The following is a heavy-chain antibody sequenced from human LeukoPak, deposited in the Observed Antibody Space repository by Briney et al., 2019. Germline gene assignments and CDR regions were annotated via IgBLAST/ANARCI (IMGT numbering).Heavy chain of an antibody. CDR1: GFTVSTNY. V-gene: IGHV3-53*01. D-gene: IGHD4-11*01. CDR2: IFRDDTT. CDR3: ARGCTVTTICIDY. J-gene: IGHJ4*02. Sequence: PGGSLRLSCAASGFTVSTNYMSWVRQAPGKGLEWVSVIFRDDTTYYGDSVKGRFTISRDNFKNTLFLQMSSLRAEDTAVYYCARGCTVTTICIDYWGQGTLVTVSS.